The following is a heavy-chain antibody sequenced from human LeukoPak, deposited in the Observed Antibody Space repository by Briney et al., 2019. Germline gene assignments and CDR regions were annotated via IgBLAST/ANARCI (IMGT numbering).Heavy chain of an antibody. V-gene: IGHV4-4*07. D-gene: IGHD3-10*01. CDR3: ARDGGYYYGSGSGSSYNWFDP. Sequence: PSETLSLTCTVSGGSISSYYWSWIRQPAGKGLEWIGRIYTSGSTNYNPSLKSRVTISVDTSKNQFSLKLSSVTAADTAVYYCARDGGYYYGSGSGSSYNWFDPWGQGTLVTVSS. CDR2: IYTSGST. CDR1: GGSISSYY. J-gene: IGHJ5*02.